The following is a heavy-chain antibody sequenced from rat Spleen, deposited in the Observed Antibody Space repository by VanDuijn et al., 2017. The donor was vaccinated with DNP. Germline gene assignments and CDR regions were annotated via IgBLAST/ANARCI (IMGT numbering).Heavy chain of an antibody. CDR2: ISPSGGST. V-gene: IGHV5-27*01. J-gene: IGHJ4*01. CDR3: TKDKWFYAMDA. D-gene: IGHD1-1*01. Sequence: EVQLVESGGGLVQPGRSLKLSCAASGFTFSNYDMAWVRQAPTKGLEWVASISPSGGSTYYRDSVKGRFTISRNNAENTMYVQMSSLRSEDTATYYCTKDKWFYAMDAWGQGTSVTVSS. CDR1: GFTFSNYD.